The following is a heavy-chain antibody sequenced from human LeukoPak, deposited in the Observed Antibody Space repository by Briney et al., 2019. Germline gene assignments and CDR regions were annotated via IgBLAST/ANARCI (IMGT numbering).Heavy chain of an antibody. CDR1: GFNFNMFA. D-gene: IGHD3-22*01. CDR2: ISSSGSTI. CDR3: ARERGSYYDSSGYYYFDY. Sequence: PGGSLRLSCSGTGFNFNMFAIHWVRQAPGKGLEWVSYISSSGSTIYYADSVKGRFTISRDNAKNSLYLQMNSLRAEDTAVYYCARERGSYYDSSGYYYFDYWGQGTLVTVSS. V-gene: IGHV3-48*04. J-gene: IGHJ4*02.